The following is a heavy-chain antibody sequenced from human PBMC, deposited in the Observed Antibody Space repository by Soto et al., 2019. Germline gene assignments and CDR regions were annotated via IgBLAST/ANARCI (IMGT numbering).Heavy chain of an antibody. CDR2: ISSSSSYI. CDR1: GFTFSSYS. D-gene: IGHD2-15*01. V-gene: IGHV3-21*01. CDR3: AREEGAGYCSGGSCYGDAFDI. J-gene: IGHJ3*02. Sequence: ESGGGLVKPGGSLRLSCAASGFTFSSYSMNWVRQAPGKGLEWVSSISSSSSYIYYADSVKGRFTISRDNAKNSLYLQMNSLRAEDTAVYYCAREEGAGYCSGGSCYGDAFDIWGQGTMVTVSS.